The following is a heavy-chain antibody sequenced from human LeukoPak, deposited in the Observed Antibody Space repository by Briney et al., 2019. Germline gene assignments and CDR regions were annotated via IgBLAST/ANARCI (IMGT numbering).Heavy chain of an antibody. CDR1: GFTFSSYW. CDR3: ARVSLAGAFFDS. J-gene: IGHJ4*02. CDR2: IKQDVSEK. D-gene: IGHD6-13*01. Sequence: GGSLRLSCAASGFTFSSYWMSWVRQAPGKGVERVANIKQDVSEKYYVASVTGGFTIFKDNAKNSLYLQMNSLRAEDTAVYFCARVSLAGAFFDSWGQGTLVTVAS. V-gene: IGHV3-7*01.